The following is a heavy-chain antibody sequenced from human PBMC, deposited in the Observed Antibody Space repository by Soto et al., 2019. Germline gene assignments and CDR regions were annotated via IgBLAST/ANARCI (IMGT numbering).Heavy chain of an antibody. V-gene: IGHV3-33*01. Sequence: PGGSLRLSCAASGFIFGTYGMHWVRQAPGKGLEWVAGIWYDGSVKTYADSVKGRFSISRDNSQNTVYLQMNTLSAEGTAVYYCARADCGGHCPCDYWGQGTLVTVSS. CDR2: IWYDGSVK. J-gene: IGHJ4*02. D-gene: IGHD2-21*01. CDR1: GFIFGTYG. CDR3: ARADCGGHCPCDY.